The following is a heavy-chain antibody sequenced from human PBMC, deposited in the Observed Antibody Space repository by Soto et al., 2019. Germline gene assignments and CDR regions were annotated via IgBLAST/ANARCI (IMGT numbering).Heavy chain of an antibody. D-gene: IGHD6-19*01. CDR2: IIAYNGNT. CDR1: GYTFTSYG. CDR3: ARDEGYRSGWFNADY. Sequence: ASVKVSCKASGYTFTSYGISWVRQAPGQGLEWMGWIIAYNGNTNYAQKLQGRVTMTTDTSTSTAYMELRSLRSDDTAVYYCARDEGYRSGWFNADYWGQGNLVTVSX. V-gene: IGHV1-18*01. J-gene: IGHJ4*02.